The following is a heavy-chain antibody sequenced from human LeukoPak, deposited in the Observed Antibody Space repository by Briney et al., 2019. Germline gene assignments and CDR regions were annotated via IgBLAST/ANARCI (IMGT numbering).Heavy chain of an antibody. CDR2: INHSGST. J-gene: IGHJ5*02. D-gene: IGHD3-3*01. CDR1: GGSFSGYY. V-gene: IGHV4-34*01. Sequence: SETLSLTCAVYGGSFSGYYRSWIRQPPGKGLEWIGEINHSGSTNYNPSLKSRVTISVDTSKNQFSLKLSSVTAADTAVYYCARVSRTDYDFWSGYYTFSWFDPWGQGTLVTVSS. CDR3: ARVSRTDYDFWSGYYTFSWFDP.